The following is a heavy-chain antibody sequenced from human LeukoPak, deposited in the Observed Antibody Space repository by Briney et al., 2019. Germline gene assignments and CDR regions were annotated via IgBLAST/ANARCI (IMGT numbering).Heavy chain of an antibody. D-gene: IGHD5-18*01. J-gene: IGHJ4*02. CDR3: AKGRYSYGFDY. CDR2: ISWNSGSI. Sequence: PGGSLRLSCAASGFTFDDYAMHWVRQAPGKGLEWVSGISWNSGSIGYADSVKGRFTISRDNAKNSLYLQVNSLRAEDTALYYCAKGRYSYGFDYWGQGTLVTVSS. V-gene: IGHV3-9*01. CDR1: GFTFDDYA.